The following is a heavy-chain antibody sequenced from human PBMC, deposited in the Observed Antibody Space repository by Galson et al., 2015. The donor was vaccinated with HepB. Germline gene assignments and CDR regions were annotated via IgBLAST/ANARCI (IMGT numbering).Heavy chain of an antibody. Sequence: LSLTCTVSGGSLSSGDYHWTWIRQPPGKGLEWIGYIHYNGKTYYDPSLKSRVTLSVGTSKNPFSLRLLPGSVADPAVYYCVRMYGAGSNYFDFWGQGTLVSVSS. V-gene: IGHV4-30-4*01. CDR3: VRMYGAGSNYFDF. CDR2: IHYNGKT. D-gene: IGHD3-10*01. J-gene: IGHJ4*02. CDR1: GGSLSSGDYH.